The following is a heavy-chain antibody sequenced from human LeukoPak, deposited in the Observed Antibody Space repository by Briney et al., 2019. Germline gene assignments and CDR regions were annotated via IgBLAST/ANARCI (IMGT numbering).Heavy chain of an antibody. V-gene: IGHV3-23*01. CDR1: TFTFPSYA. Sequence: HPGGSLRLSCSPSTFTFPSYAMSWVRQAPGKGLEWVSGITTRDDRTTYADSVKGRFTISRDKSKKTLYLRMNSLRADDTAVYFCANTYYDSSPLDPWGQGTLVTVSS. CDR2: ITTRDDRT. CDR3: ANTYYDSSPLDP. J-gene: IGHJ5*02. D-gene: IGHD3-22*01.